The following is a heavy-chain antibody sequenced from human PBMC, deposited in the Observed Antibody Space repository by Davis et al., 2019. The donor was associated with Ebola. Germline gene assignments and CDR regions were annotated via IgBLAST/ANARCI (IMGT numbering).Heavy chain of an antibody. CDR3: ATVRYDLGQAY. Sequence: GGSLRLSCAASGFTFSNYWMTWVRQAPGKGLEWVANINPDAREINYVDSVRGRFTISRDNGKNSLYLQMNSLRVDDTAGYYCATVRYDLGQAYWGQGTLVTVSS. V-gene: IGHV3-7*03. CDR2: INPDAREI. J-gene: IGHJ4*02. D-gene: IGHD3-10*02. CDR1: GFTFSNYW.